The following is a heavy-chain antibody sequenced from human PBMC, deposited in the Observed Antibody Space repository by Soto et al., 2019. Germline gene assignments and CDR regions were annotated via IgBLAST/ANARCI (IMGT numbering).Heavy chain of an antibody. CDR1: GFTFSSYA. CDR3: ARDPMGRYYGSGSYYFDY. CDR2: ISYDGSNK. Sequence: QVQLVESGEGVVQPGRSLRLSCAASGFTFSSYAMHWVRQAPGKGLEWVAVISYDGSNKYYADSVKGRFTISRDNSKNTLYLQINSLRAEDTAVYYCARDPMGRYYGSGSYYFDYWGQGTLVTVSS. V-gene: IGHV3-30-3*01. D-gene: IGHD3-10*01. J-gene: IGHJ4*02.